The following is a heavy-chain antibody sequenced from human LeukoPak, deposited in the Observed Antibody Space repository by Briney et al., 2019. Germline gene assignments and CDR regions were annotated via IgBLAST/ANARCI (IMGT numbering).Heavy chain of an antibody. D-gene: IGHD4-11*01. J-gene: IGHJ4*02. CDR3: ARAINYNFDY. Sequence: PGGSLRLSCAASGFTFSFYWMHWVRQAPGKGLVWVANINPDASATYHVDSVKGRFTISRDNAKNSLYLQMISLGAEDTAVYYCARAINYNFDYWGRGTLVTVSS. CDR2: INPDASAT. CDR1: GFTFSFYW. V-gene: IGHV3-7*03.